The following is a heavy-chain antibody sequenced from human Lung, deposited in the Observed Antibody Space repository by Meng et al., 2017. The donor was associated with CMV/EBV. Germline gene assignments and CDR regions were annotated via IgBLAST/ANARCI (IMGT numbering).Heavy chain of an antibody. Sequence: GESXKISCAASGFIFNSYAMHWVRQAPGKGLECVAIISYDGSNKYYVDSVKGRFIISRDKSKNTLYLQMNSLRAEDTAVYYCARDRNQLLLGGVFDYWGQGXLVTVSS. V-gene: IGHV3-30*04. CDR3: ARDRNQLLLGGVFDY. J-gene: IGHJ4*02. CDR1: GFIFNSYA. CDR2: ISYDGSNK. D-gene: IGHD2-2*01.